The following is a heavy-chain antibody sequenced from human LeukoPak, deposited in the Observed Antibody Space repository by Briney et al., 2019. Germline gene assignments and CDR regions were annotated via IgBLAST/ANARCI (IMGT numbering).Heavy chain of an antibody. D-gene: IGHD2-21*02. J-gene: IGHJ4*02. CDR3: ARRTITAGGDCLDY. CDR1: GFTFSNCA. CDR2: ISGSGGNT. V-gene: IGHV3-23*01. Sequence: GGSRRLSCAASGFTFSNCAMSWVRQAPGKGLEWLSVISGSGGNTHYADSVKGRLTISRDTSKNTLYLQIDSLTTDDTAIYYCARRTITAGGDCLDYWGQGTLITVSS.